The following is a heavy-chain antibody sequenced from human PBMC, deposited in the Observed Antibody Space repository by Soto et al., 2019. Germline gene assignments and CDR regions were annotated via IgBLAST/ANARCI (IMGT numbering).Heavy chain of an antibody. CDR2: FNPYNGKT. D-gene: IGHD2-2*01. V-gene: IGHV1-18*01. J-gene: IGHJ3*02. CDR1: GYTFTSYG. CDR3: ATTVVVVPAAKAGAFDI. Sequence: ASVKVSCKASGYTFTSYGISWVRQAPGQGLEWMGGFNPYNGKTNYAQKFQGRVTMTKDTSTDTAYMELSSLRSEDTAVYYCATTVVVVPAAKAGAFDIWGQGTMVTVSS.